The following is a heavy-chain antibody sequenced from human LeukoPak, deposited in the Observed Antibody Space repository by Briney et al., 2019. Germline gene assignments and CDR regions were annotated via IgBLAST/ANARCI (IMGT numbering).Heavy chain of an antibody. D-gene: IGHD3-10*01. V-gene: IGHV1-58*01. CDR3: AAPRGYYGSGSNYYYYMDV. Sequence: SVTVSLTSSGFTFTISAVQWVRQARAQRLEWIGWIVVCSGNTNYAHKFQERVTITRDMSTSTAYMELSSLRSEDTAVYYCAAPRGYYGSGSNYYYYMDVWGKGTTVTVSS. CDR2: IVVCSGNT. CDR1: GFTFTISA. J-gene: IGHJ6*03.